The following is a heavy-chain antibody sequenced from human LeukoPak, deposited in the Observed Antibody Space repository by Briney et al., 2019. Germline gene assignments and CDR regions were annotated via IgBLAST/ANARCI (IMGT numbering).Heavy chain of an antibody. CDR1: GDXVSSGGYY. CDR2: ISSSGTT. J-gene: IGHJ3*02. V-gene: IGHV4-31*11. CDR3: ARDVVVTSSPDAFDI. D-gene: IGHD2-21*02. Sequence: SQTLSLTCAVSGDXVSSGGYYWTWIRQHPGKGLEWFGYISSSGTTSYNPSLKSRVSISVDTSNNQFSLRLSSVTAADTAVYYCARDVVVTSSPDAFDIWGQGTMVTVSS.